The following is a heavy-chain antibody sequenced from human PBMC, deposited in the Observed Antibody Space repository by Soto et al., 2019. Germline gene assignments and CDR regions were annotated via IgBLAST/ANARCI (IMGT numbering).Heavy chain of an antibody. J-gene: IGHJ6*02. D-gene: IGHD2-21*02. CDR2: IYWDDDK. CDR1: AFSLSTGGVG. CDR3: IQSRCGGDCLQSYASYYYYGMDV. Sequence: QITLKESGPTLVKPTQTLTLTCTFSAFSLSTGGVGVGWIRQPPGKALEWLALIYWDDDKRYSPSLRSRLTITKDNYKNQVVLTMTNMDPVDTATYYCIQSRCGGDCLQSYASYYYYGMDVWGQGTTVTVSS. V-gene: IGHV2-5*02.